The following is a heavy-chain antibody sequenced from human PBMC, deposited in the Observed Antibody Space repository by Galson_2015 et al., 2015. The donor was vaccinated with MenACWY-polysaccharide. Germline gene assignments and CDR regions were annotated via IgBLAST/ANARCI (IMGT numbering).Heavy chain of an antibody. D-gene: IGHD3-10*01. Sequence: SVKVSCKASGYTFSSYNIHWVRQAPGQGLEWLGFINPSGGSTSYAQKFQGRVTMTRDTSTGTVYVDLSSLRSEDTAVYYCARNAASGLDYWGHGTLVTVSS. V-gene: IGHV1-46*01. CDR1: GYTFSSYN. J-gene: IGHJ4*01. CDR2: INPSGGST. CDR3: ARNAASGLDY.